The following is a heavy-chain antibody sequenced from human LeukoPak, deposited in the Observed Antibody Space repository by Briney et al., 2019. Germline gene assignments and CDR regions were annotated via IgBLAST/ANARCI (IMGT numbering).Heavy chain of an antibody. CDR3: ARDNGASGWSHQSFDF. D-gene: IGHD6-19*01. J-gene: IGHJ4*02. CDR1: GGSVSNDY. V-gene: IGHV4-4*07. Sequence: TSETLSLTCTVSGGSVSNDYWSWLRQPAGETLEWIGCISTKEGTNHNPSPKSRVIITLETSNNQFSLKLSSVTAADTAVYYCARDNGASGWSHQSFDFWGQGMVVTVSS. CDR2: ISTKEGT.